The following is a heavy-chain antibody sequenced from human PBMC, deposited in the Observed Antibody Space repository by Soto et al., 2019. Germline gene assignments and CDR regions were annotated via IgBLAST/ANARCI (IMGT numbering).Heavy chain of an antibody. V-gene: IGHV3-23*01. Sequence: GGSLRLSCAASGFTFSSYAMSWVRQAPGKGLEWVSGISGSGGSTYHADSVKGRFTISRDNSKNTLYMQMNSLRADDTAVYYCAKADTLTTTPHYFDYWGQGTLVTVSS. D-gene: IGHD4-4*01. CDR3: AKADTLTTTPHYFDY. J-gene: IGHJ4*02. CDR1: GFTFSSYA. CDR2: ISGSGGST.